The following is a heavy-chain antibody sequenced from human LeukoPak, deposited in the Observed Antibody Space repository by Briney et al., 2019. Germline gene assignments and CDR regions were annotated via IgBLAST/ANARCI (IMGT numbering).Heavy chain of an antibody. CDR3: ARESAARISLRAFDI. D-gene: IGHD2-2*01. V-gene: IGHV4-4*07. CDR2: IYTSGST. CDR1: GGSISSYC. Sequence: SETLSLTCTVSGGSISSYCWSWIRQPAGKGLEWIGRIYTSGSTNYNPSLKSRVTMSVDTSKNQFSLKLSSVTAADTAVYYCARESAARISLRAFDIWGQGTMVTVSS. J-gene: IGHJ3*02.